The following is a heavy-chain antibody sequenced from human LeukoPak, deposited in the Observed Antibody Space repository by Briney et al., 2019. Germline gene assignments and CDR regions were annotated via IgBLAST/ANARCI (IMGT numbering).Heavy chain of an antibody. V-gene: IGHV3-30*04. J-gene: IGHJ6*03. CDR3: ARDGMEWELPKTYYYYYMDV. CDR2: ISYDGSNK. Sequence: PGRSLRLSCAASGFTFSSYAMHWVRQAPGKGLEWVAVISYDGSNKYYADSVKGRFTISRDNSKNTLYLQMNSLRAEDTAVYYCARDGMEWELPKTYYYYYMDVWGKGTTVTVSS. CDR1: GFTFSSYA. D-gene: IGHD1-26*01.